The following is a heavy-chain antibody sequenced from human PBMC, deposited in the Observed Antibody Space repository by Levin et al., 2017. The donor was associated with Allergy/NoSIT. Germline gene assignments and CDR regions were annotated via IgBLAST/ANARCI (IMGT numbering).Heavy chain of an antibody. CDR2: MTGGIST. CDR3: VKTDSGWYFDK. V-gene: IGHV3-23*01. Sequence: ETLSLTCAASGFTFGSQAMSWVRQAPGKGLEWVSGMTGGISTFYADSVEGRFTISRDNSKNTLFLQLTSLRAEDTAIYYCVKTDSGWYFDKWGQGTLVTVSS. CDR1: GFTFGSQA. J-gene: IGHJ4*02. D-gene: IGHD6-19*01.